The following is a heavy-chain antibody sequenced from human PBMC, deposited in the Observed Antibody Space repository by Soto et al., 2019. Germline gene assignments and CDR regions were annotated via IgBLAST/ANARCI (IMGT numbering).Heavy chain of an antibody. V-gene: IGHV3-7*01. CDR2: IKHDGSQK. Sequence: GGSLRLSCAASGLTFSSYWMSWVRQAPGKGLEWVANIKHDGSQKYYVDSVKGRFTISRDNAKNSLYLQMNSLRVQDTAVYYCAGAYYYDSSGYSPGGYWGQGTLVTVSS. CDR3: AGAYYYDSSGYSPGGY. D-gene: IGHD3-22*01. CDR1: GLTFSSYW. J-gene: IGHJ4*02.